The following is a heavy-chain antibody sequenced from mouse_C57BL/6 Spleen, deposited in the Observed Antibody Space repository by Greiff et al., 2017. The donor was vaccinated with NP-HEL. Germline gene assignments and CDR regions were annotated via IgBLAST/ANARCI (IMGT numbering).Heavy chain of an antibody. CDR2: ITHSGET. D-gene: IGHD2-3*01. Sequence: LQESGPGLVKPSQSLFLTCSITGFPITSGYYWIWIRQSPGKPLEWMGYITHSGETFYNPSLQSPISITRETSKNQFFLQLNSVTTEDTAMYYCAGDIGGLLLFAYWGQGTLVTVSA. CDR3: AGDIGGLLLFAY. CDR1: GFPITSGYY. J-gene: IGHJ3*01. V-gene: IGHV12-3*01.